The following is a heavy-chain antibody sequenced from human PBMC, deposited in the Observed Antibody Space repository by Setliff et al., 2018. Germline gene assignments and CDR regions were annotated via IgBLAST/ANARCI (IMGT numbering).Heavy chain of an antibody. V-gene: IGHV4-59*08. CDR1: PGSISRHY. CDR2: RHDNGER. J-gene: IGHJ6*03. D-gene: IGHD3-3*01. Sequence: PSETLSLTCAVSPGSISRHYWSWFRQAPGKGLEWIGYRHDNGERDYNPSLGSRVTISVDTSKNQISLRLSSVTAADTAVYFCARVTGFSYMDVWGKGTTVTVSS. CDR3: ARVTGFSYMDV.